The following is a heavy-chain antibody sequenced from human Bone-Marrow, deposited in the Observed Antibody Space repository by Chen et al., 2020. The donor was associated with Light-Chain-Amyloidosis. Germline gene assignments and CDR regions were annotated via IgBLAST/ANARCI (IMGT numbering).Heavy chain of an antibody. Sequence: GGSLRLSCAASGFAFSSYAMSWFRQAQGKGLEWVSTISGSGGSRYYGDSVKGRLTISRDNSKNALFLQMTSLRAEDTAVYYCAKDISYDDILPGYPADAFDIWGQGTMVTVSS. D-gene: IGHD3-9*01. J-gene: IGHJ3*02. V-gene: IGHV3-23*01. CDR3: AKDISYDDILPGYPADAFDI. CDR2: ISGSGGSR. CDR1: GFAFSSYA.